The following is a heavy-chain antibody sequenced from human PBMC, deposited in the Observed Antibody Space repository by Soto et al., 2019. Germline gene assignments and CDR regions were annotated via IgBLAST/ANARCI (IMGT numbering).Heavy chain of an antibody. J-gene: IGHJ4*02. CDR1: GYKVSTWHNFTSYW. D-gene: IGHD5-12*01. Sequence: PGESLKISCMGSGYKVSTWHNFTSYWIAWVRQMPGEGLEWMGIIYPGDSDTRYSPSFQGQVTISADKSISTAYLQWSSLKASDTAMYYCAREALIRVEMATRPIGTDYWGQGTLVTV. CDR3: AREALIRVEMATRPIGTDY. CDR2: IYPGDSDT. V-gene: IGHV5-51*01.